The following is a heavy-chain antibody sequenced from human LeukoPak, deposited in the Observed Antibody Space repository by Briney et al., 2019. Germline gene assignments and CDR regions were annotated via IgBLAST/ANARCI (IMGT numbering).Heavy chain of an antibody. CDR2: IYYSGSN. J-gene: IGHJ5*02. V-gene: IGHV4-39*01. CDR3: ARHRYCSGVSCYNNWFDP. CDR1: GGSISSSSYY. D-gene: IGHD2-15*01. Sequence: SETLSLTCTVSGGSISSSSYYWGWLRQPPGTGLEWIGSIYYSGSNYYNPSLKSRVTISVHTSKTQFSLKLRSVTAADTAVYYCARHRYCSGVSCYNNWFDPWGQGTLVTVSS.